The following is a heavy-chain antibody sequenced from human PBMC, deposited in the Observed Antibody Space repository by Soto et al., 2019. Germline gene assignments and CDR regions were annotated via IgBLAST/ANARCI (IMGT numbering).Heavy chain of an antibody. J-gene: IGHJ6*02. D-gene: IGHD2-8*01. CDR2: INPKSGGT. Sequence: ASVNVSCKSSGYSFTDYHIHWVRQAPGQGLEWLGRINPKSGGTSTAQKFQGWVTMTTDTSISTASMELTRLTSDDTAIYYCARGDSTDCSNGVCSFFYNHDMDVWGQGTTVTVSS. V-gene: IGHV1-2*04. CDR3: ARGDSTDCSNGVCSFFYNHDMDV. CDR1: GYSFTDYH.